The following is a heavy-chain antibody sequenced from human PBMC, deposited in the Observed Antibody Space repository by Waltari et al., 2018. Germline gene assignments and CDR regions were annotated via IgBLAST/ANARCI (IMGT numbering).Heavy chain of an antibody. V-gene: IGHV1-2*02. CDR2: ITPNMVGT. J-gene: IGHJ4*02. D-gene: IGHD1-7*01. Sequence: QVQLVQSGAEVKKPGASVKVSCKASGYTFTGYYMQWVRQAPGQGLEWIGGITPNMVGTNYAQKFQGRVTITRDTAISTAYMELSRLRSDDTAGYYCARGRGGTTGTTGYWGQGTLVTVSS. CDR1: GYTFTGYY. CDR3: ARGRGGTTGTTGY.